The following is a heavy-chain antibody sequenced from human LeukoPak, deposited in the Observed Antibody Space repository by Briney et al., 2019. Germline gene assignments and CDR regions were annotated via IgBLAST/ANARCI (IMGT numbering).Heavy chain of an antibody. CDR3: ARGSLILGYSGYDGDY. J-gene: IGHJ4*02. D-gene: IGHD5-12*01. CDR2: ISLYNGNT. CDR1: GYTFTSYG. V-gene: IGHV1-18*01. Sequence: ASVKVSCKASGYTFTSYGISWVRQAPGQGLEWMGWISLYNGNTKYAQKLQGRVTMTTETSTDTAHMELRSLRSDDTAVYYCARGSLILGYSGYDGDYWGQGTLVTVSS.